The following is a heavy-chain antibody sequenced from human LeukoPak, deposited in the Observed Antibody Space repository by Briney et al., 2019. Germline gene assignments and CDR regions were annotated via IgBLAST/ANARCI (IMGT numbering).Heavy chain of an antibody. D-gene: IGHD1-26*01. CDR2: IYYSGST. CDR3: ARDGRAYDF. V-gene: IGHV4-59*12. J-gene: IGHJ3*01. Sequence: KPSETLSLTCTVSGGSISSYYWSWIRQPPGKGLEWIGYIYYSGSTNYNPSLKSRVTISMDTSRNQFSLKLSSVTAADTAVYFCARDGRAYDFWGQGTMVTVSS. CDR1: GGSISSYY.